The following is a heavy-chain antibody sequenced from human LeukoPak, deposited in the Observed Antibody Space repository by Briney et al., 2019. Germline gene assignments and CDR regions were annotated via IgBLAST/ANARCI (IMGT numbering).Heavy chain of an antibody. Sequence: ASVKVSCKASGYTSTSYAMHWVRQAPGQRLEWMGWINAGNGNTKYSQKFQGRVTITRDTSASTAYMELSSLRSEDTAVYCCARVMNSYGLPFDYWGQGTLVTVSS. CDR1: GYTSTSYA. J-gene: IGHJ4*02. D-gene: IGHD5-18*01. CDR3: ARVMNSYGLPFDY. V-gene: IGHV1-3*01. CDR2: INAGNGNT.